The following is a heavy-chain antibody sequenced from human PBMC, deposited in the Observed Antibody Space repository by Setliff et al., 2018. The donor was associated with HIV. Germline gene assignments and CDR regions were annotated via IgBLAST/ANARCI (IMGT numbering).Heavy chain of an antibody. D-gene: IGHD3-10*01. CDR3: SRGYITLDRGVSDYMDV. CDR1: GGSVSRYY. V-gene: IGHV4-4*07. CDR2: IYGSGDT. J-gene: IGHJ6*03. Sequence: SETLSLTCTVSGGSVSRYYWNWIRQPPGKGLEWIGRIYGSGDTNYNPSLKSRVTMSIDTSNNRFPLRLTSVTAADTAVYYCSRGYITLDRGVSDYMDVWGKGTTVTVSS.